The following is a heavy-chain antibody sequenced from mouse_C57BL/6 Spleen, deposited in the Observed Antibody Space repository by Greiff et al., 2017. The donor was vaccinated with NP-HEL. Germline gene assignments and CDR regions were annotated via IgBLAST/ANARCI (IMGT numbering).Heavy chain of an antibody. D-gene: IGHD1-1*01. Sequence: QVQLQQSGAELAKPGASVKLSCKASGYTFPSYWMHWVKQRPGQGLEWIGYINPSSGYTKYNQKFKDKATLTADKSSSTAYMQLSSLTYEDSAVYYCARYYYGSSSYYYAMDYWGQGTSVTVSS. V-gene: IGHV1-7*01. J-gene: IGHJ4*01. CDR1: GYTFPSYW. CDR2: INPSSGYT. CDR3: ARYYYGSSSYYYAMDY.